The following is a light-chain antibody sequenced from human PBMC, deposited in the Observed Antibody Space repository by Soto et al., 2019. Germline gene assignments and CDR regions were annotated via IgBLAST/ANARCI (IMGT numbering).Light chain of an antibody. J-gene: IGKJ3*01. CDR1: QSISSY. CDR3: PERSNWL. Sequence: EIVLTQSPATLSLSPGERATLSCRASQSISSYLAWYQQKPGQAPRLLIYDASNRATGIPARFSGSGSGTGFTLTISILEPADFAVYYCPERSNWLFGPGTKVDI. V-gene: IGKV3-11*01. CDR2: DAS.